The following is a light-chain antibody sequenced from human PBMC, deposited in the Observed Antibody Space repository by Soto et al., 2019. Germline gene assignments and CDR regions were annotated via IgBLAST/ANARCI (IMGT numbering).Light chain of an antibody. CDR2: DAS. CDR3: QQRSNWPPTWT. J-gene: IGKJ1*01. V-gene: IGKV3-11*01. CDR1: QSVSSY. Sequence: EIVLPQSPATMSLSPGERATLSCRASQSVSSYLAWYQQNPGQAPRLLIYDASNRATGIPARFSGSGSGTDFTLTISSLEPEDFAVYYCQQRSNWPPTWTFGQGTKVDIK.